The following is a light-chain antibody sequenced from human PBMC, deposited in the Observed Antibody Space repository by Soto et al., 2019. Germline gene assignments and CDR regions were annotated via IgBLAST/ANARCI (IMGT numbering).Light chain of an antibody. CDR2: NVN. V-gene: IGLV2-11*01. CDR3: CSYAGSSTPYV. CDR1: SSDVGSYDY. J-gene: IGLJ1*01. Sequence: QSVLIQPPSVSGSPGQSVTISCTGTSSDVGSYDYVSWYQQHPGTVPKPMIYNVNTQPSGVPDRFSGSQSGNTASMTISGLQAEDEADYYCCSYAGSSTPYVFGTGTKVTVL.